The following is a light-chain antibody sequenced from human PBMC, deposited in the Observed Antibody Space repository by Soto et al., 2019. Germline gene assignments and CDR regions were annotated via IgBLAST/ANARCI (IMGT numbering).Light chain of an antibody. CDR2: EDS. V-gene: IGLV2-23*01. Sequence: QSVLTQPASVSGSPGQSITISCTGTSSDVGSYNLVSWYQHHPGKAPKLMIYEDSKRPSGVSNRFSGSKSGNTASLTISGLQAEDEADDYCCSYAGSSTHVVFGGGTKLTVL. CDR1: SSDVGSYNL. CDR3: CSYAGSSTHVV. J-gene: IGLJ2*01.